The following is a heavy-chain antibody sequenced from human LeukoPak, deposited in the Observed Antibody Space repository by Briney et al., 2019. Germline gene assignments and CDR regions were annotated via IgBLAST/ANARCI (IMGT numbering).Heavy chain of an antibody. CDR2: VNPNSGYT. CDR1: GYSSTNFD. Sequence: ASVKVSCKASGYSSTNFDITWVRQATGQGPEWMGWVNPNSGYTAYAQKFQGRVTMTRDTSMSAAYMELSSLRSEDTAVYYCARKLRNDVIYDYWGQGTLVTVST. CDR3: ARKLRNDVIYDY. D-gene: IGHD1-1*01. V-gene: IGHV1-8*01. J-gene: IGHJ4*02.